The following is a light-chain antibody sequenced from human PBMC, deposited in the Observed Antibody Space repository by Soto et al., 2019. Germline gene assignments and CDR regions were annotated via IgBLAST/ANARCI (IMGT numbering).Light chain of an antibody. Sequence: QSVLTQPASVSGSPGQSITISCTGTNSDVGGYNYVSWYQQHPGKAPELMIYEVSQRPSGGSNRFSGSKSDNTASLTISGLQAEDEADYYCSSYTSIRTLYLFGTGTKVTVL. CDR1: NSDVGGYNY. V-gene: IGLV2-14*01. CDR2: EVS. CDR3: SSYTSIRTLYL. J-gene: IGLJ1*01.